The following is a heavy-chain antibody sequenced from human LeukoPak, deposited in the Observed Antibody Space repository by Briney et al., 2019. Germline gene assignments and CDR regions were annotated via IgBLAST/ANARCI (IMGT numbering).Heavy chain of an antibody. CDR3: ARGSNNFDY. Sequence: PGGSLRLSCAASGFTFSSYGMHWVRPAPGKGLGWVAVIWYDGSNKYYADSVKGRFTISRDNSNNTLYLQMNSLRAEDTAVYYCARGSNNFDYWGQGTLVTVSS. V-gene: IGHV3-33*01. CDR2: IWYDGSNK. CDR1: GFTFSSYG. D-gene: IGHD1-26*01. J-gene: IGHJ4*02.